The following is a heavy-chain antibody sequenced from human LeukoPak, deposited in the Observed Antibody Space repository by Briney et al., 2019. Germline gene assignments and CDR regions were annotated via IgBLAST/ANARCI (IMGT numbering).Heavy chain of an antibody. CDR1: GFTFSSYE. D-gene: IGHD1-26*01. CDR2: INQGGREK. CDR3: AKEVGAES. Sequence: PGGSLRLSCAVSGFTFSSYEMNWVRQAPGKGLEWVANINQGGREKYYVDSVEGRFTISRDNAKNSPYLQMNSLKAEDTAVYYCAKEVGAESWGQGTLVTVSS. V-gene: IGHV3-7*03. J-gene: IGHJ4*02.